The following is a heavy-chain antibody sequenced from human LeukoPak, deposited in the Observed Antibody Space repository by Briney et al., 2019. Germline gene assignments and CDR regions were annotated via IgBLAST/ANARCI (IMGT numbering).Heavy chain of an antibody. CDR1: GGPISSGCYH. J-gene: IGHJ3*02. CDR3: AREGPWASDAFDI. Sequence: SQTLSLTCTVSGGPISSGCYHWSWIPQPAGKGLEWIGRIYTSRSPNYNPSLKSPVTISVDTSKNQFSLKLSSVTAADTAVYYCAREGPWASDAFDIWGQGTMVTVSS. CDR2: IYTSRSP. V-gene: IGHV4-61*02.